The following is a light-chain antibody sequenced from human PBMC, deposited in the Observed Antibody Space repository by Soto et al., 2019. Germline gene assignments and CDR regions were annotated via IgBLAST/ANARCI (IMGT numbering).Light chain of an antibody. CDR3: CSYAGGFYV. Sequence: QSLLTHSASVSGSPGQSITISCTGTSSDIGNYNLVSWYQQHPDRAPKLMIYEGSKRPSGVSDRFSGSKTGNTASLTISGLQAEDEADYHCCSYAGGFYVFGTGTKV. CDR2: EGS. V-gene: IGLV2-23*01. J-gene: IGLJ1*01. CDR1: SSDIGNYNL.